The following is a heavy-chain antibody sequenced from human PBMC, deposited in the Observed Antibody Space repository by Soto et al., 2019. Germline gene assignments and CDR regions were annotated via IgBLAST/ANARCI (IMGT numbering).Heavy chain of an antibody. CDR2: LSYDGSNK. CDR1: GFTFSSYA. Sequence: QVQLVESGGGVVQPGRSLRLSCAASGFTFSSYALHWVRQAPGKGLEWVAVLSYDGSNKYYADSVKGRFTISSDNSKTLYLQMNSLRAEDTAVYYCVRDKAPYSSGWHNRHFDYWGQGTLVTVSS. J-gene: IGHJ4*02. V-gene: IGHV3-30-3*01. CDR3: VRDKAPYSSGWHNRHFDY. D-gene: IGHD6-19*01.